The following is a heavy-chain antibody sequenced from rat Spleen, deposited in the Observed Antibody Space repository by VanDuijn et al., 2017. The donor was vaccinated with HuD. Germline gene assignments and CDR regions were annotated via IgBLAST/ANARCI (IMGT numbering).Heavy chain of an antibody. CDR1: GFTFSDYN. CDR2: ISYDGSST. J-gene: IGHJ2*01. Sequence: EVQLVESGGGLVQPGRSLKLSCAASGFTFSDYNMAWVRQAPKKGLEWVATISYDGSSTYYRDSVKGRFTISRDNAKSTLYLQMDSLRSEDTATYYCARRPLEGFDYWGQGVMVTVSS. CDR3: ARRPLEGFDY. V-gene: IGHV5-7*01. D-gene: IGHD1-11*01.